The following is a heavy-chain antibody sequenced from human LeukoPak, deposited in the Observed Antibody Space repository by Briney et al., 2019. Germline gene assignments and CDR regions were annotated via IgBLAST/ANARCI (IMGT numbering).Heavy chain of an antibody. V-gene: IGHV3-7*01. CDR3: AGSLGYCTSNVCYLKY. CDR2: IKQDGSEK. J-gene: IGHJ4*02. CDR1: GFTFSSYW. D-gene: IGHD2-8*01. Sequence: GGSLRLSCAASGFTFSSYWMSWVRQAPGKGLEWVANIKQDGSEKYYVDSVKGRFTISRGNAKNSLYLQMNSLRAEDTAVYYCAGSLGYCTSNVCYLKYWGQGTLVTVSS.